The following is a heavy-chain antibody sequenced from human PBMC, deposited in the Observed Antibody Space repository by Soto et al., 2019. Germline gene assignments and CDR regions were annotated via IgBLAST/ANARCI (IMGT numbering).Heavy chain of an antibody. V-gene: IGHV3-30*03. CDR3: ARESEDLTSNFDY. Sequence: GGSLRLSCAASGFTFNIYGMHWVRQAPDKGLEWVALISYDGSNQYYADSVKGRFTISRDNSKNTLFLQMNSLRADDTAVYYCARESEDLTSNFDYWGQGTLVTVSS. J-gene: IGHJ4*02. CDR1: GFTFNIYG. CDR2: ISYDGSNQ.